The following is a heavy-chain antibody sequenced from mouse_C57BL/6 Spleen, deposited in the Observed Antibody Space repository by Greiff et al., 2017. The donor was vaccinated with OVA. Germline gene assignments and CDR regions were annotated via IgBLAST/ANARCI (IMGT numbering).Heavy chain of an antibody. CDR2: ISSGSSTI. CDR1: GFTFSDYG. V-gene: IGHV5-17*01. Sequence: DVMLVESGGGLVKPGGSLKLSCAASGFTFSDYGMHWVRQAPEKGLEWVAYISSGSSTIYYADTVKGRFTISRDNAKNTLFLQMTSLRAEDTAMYYCARFNWGGDYWGQGTTLTVAS. J-gene: IGHJ2*01. CDR3: ARFNWGGDY. D-gene: IGHD4-1*01.